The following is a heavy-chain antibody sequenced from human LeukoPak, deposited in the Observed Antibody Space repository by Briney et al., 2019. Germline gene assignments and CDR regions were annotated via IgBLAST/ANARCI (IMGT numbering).Heavy chain of an antibody. CDR2: ITGDCNYI. CDR1: GFTFSKYA. V-gene: IGHV3-21*01. J-gene: IGHJ4*02. D-gene: IGHD3-3*01. CDR3: ARERNFYYFDY. Sequence: GGSLRLSCAASGFTFSKYAFHWVRQAPGKGLEWVSSITGDCNYIFYADSVKGRFAISRDNAQNSLFLELNSLRGEDTAVYYCARERNFYYFDYWGQGALVTVSS.